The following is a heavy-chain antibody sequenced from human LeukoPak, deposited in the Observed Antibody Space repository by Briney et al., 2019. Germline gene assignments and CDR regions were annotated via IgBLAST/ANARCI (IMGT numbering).Heavy chain of an antibody. Sequence: GESLEISCKGSGYTFTSYWIGWVRQMPGKGLEWMGIIYPGDSDTRYSPSFQGQVTISADKPISTAYLQWSSLKASDTAMYYCARRVYGSGSHFDYWGQGTLVTVSS. CDR2: IYPGDSDT. J-gene: IGHJ4*02. CDR1: GYTFTSYW. V-gene: IGHV5-51*01. CDR3: ARRVYGSGSHFDY. D-gene: IGHD3-10*01.